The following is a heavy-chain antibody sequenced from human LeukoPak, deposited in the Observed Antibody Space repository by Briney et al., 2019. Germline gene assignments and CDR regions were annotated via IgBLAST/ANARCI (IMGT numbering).Heavy chain of an antibody. CDR3: ATETYYYDSSGYFNY. J-gene: IGHJ4*02. D-gene: IGHD3-22*01. CDR1: GGSISSYY. V-gene: IGHV4-59*01. CDR2: IYYSGST. Sequence: SETLSLTCTVSGGSISSYYWSWIRQPPGKGLEWIGYIYYSGSTNYNPSLKSRVTISVDTSKNQFPLKLSSVTAADTAVYYCATETYYYDSSGYFNYWGQGTLVTVSS.